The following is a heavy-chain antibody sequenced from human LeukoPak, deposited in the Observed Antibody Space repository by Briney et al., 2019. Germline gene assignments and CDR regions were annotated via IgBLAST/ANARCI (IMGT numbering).Heavy chain of an antibody. CDR2: IYYSGST. CDR1: GGSISSSSYY. D-gene: IGHD3-10*01. V-gene: IGHV4-39*01. J-gene: IGHJ4*02. Sequence: SETLSLTCTVSGGSISSSSYYWGWIRQPPGKGLEWIGSIYYSGSTYYNPSLKSRVTISVDTSKNQFSLKLSSVTAADTAVYYCARPSDSGSGSYYTPFDYWGQGTLVTVSS. CDR3: ARPSDSGSGSYYTPFDY.